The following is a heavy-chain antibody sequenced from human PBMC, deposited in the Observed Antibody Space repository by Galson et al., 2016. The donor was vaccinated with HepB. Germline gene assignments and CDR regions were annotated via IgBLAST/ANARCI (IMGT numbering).Heavy chain of an antibody. V-gene: IGHV1-18*01. J-gene: IGHJ4*02. D-gene: IGHD5-12*01. CDR1: GYTFSSYG. CDR3: AKLIRTGSSGSDF. Sequence: SVKVSCKASGYTFSSYGISGVRQAPGQGLEWMGWISANNGNTRYAQKFQGRLIMTTDTSTSMAYMDLRSLRSDDTAVYFCAKLIRTGSSGSDFWGQGTLVTVSS. CDR2: ISANNGNT.